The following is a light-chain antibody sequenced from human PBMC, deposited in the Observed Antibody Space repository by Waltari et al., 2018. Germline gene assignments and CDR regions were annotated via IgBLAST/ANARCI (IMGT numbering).Light chain of an antibody. J-gene: IGLJ3*02. CDR3: SSYAGSSNWV. CDR2: DVS. Sequence: QSALTQPPSASGSPGQSVAISCTGTSSDVGTYNHVSWYQQHPGKAPELMIFDVSKRPSGVPYRFSGSKSCNTASLTVSGLQATDEADYYCSSYAGSSNWVFGGGTKLTVL. V-gene: IGLV2-8*01. CDR1: SSDVGTYNH.